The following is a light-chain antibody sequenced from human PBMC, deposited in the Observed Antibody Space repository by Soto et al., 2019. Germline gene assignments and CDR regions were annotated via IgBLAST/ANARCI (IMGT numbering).Light chain of an antibody. CDR1: QSVSSYY. V-gene: IGKV3-20*01. CDR2: AAS. J-gene: IGKJ1*01. Sequence: EIVLTQSPGTLSLSPGERATLSCRASQSVSSYYLAWYQQKPGQAPRLLIYAASSRATGIPDRFSGGGSGTDFTLTISRLEPEDFAVYYCQQCGSSPWTFSQGTKVEIK. CDR3: QQCGSSPWT.